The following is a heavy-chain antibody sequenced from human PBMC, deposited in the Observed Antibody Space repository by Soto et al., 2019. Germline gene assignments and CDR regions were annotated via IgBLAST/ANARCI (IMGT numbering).Heavy chain of an antibody. CDR3: SKAPCGGTCNSTICHVSFDP. J-gene: IGHJ5*02. Sequence: EVQLLESGGGLVQPGGSLRLSCAASGFTFSGYAITWVRQAPGKGLEWVATISGSGGGTYYADSVKGRFTISRDNSKNTAYLQLNSLRAHDTALCYGSKAPCGGTCNSTICHVSFDPWGLGPLVTVAS. CDR1: GFTFSGYA. V-gene: IGHV3-23*01. CDR2: ISGSGGGT. D-gene: IGHD2-2*01.